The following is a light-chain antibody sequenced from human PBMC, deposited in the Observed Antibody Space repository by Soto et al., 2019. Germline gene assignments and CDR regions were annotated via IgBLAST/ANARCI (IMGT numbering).Light chain of an antibody. Sequence: QSALTQPRSVSGSPGQSVTISCTGSSTDVGGYNYVSWYQQHPGKAPKLMIYDVTKRPSGVPDRFSGSKSGNTASLTISWLQAEDEADDYRCSSAGSYTPVFGGGTQLTVL. J-gene: IGLJ3*02. V-gene: IGLV2-11*01. CDR3: CSSAGSYTPV. CDR1: STDVGGYNY. CDR2: DVT.